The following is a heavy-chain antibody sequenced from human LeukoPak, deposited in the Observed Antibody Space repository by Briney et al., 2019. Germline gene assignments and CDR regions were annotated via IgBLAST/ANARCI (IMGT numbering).Heavy chain of an antibody. CDR3: TGERTSGWSLDI. V-gene: IGHV1-2*02. CDR1: GDTFTASY. J-gene: IGHJ3*02. CDR2: IYPYSGDT. Sequence: ASVTVSSTTSGDTFTASYIHWVRQAPGQGLEWMGWIYPYSGDTNYAQNFQGRVTMTRDTSISTAYMELSSLKSDDTAGYYCTGERTSGWSLDIWGQGTMLSVSS. D-gene: IGHD6-13*01.